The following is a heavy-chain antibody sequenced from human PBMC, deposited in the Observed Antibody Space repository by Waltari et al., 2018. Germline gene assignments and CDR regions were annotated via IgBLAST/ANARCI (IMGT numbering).Heavy chain of an antibody. J-gene: IGHJ4*02. CDR3: ARGLGAATEDDY. Sequence: QVPLVQSGAEVKKPGASVKVSCKASGYTFTSYDVNWVRQATGQGLEWMGWMNPNSGNTGYAQKFQGRVTITRNTSISTAYMELSSLRSEDTAVYYCARGLGAATEDDYWGQGTLVTVSS. CDR1: GYTFTSYD. V-gene: IGHV1-8*03. D-gene: IGHD3-16*01. CDR2: MNPNSGNT.